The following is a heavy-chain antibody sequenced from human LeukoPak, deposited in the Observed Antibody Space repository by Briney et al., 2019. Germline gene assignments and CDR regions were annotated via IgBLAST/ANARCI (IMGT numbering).Heavy chain of an antibody. CDR1: GFTVSSNY. CDR3: ARDPRHYYDSSGYYRD. Sequence: GGSLRLSCAASGFTVSSNYMSWVRKAPGKGLEWVSVIYSGGSTYYADSVKGRFTISRDNSKNTLYLQMNSLRAEDTAVYYCARDPRHYYDSSGYYRDWGQGTLVTVSS. V-gene: IGHV3-53*01. D-gene: IGHD3-22*01. J-gene: IGHJ4*02. CDR2: IYSGGST.